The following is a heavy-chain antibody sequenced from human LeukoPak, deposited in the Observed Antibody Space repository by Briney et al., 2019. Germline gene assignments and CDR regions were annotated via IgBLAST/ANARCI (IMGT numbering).Heavy chain of an antibody. Sequence: PSQTLSLTCTVSGGSISSGYYWGWIRQPPGKGLEWIGSIYHSGSTYYNPSLKSRVTISVDTAKNQLYLKLSSVTAADTAVYYCARPVGDTIFGVVEFGYWGQGTLVTVSS. CDR1: GGSISSGYY. CDR2: IYHSGST. D-gene: IGHD3-3*01. J-gene: IGHJ4*02. V-gene: IGHV4-38-2*02. CDR3: ARPVGDTIFGVVEFGY.